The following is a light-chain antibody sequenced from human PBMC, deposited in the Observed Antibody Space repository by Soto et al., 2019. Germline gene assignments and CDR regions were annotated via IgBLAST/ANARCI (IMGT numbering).Light chain of an antibody. Sequence: DIVMSQSPVTLPVTPGEPASISCRSSQSLLNYKGYVYLDWYVQKPGQSPQLLIYLGSNRASGVLDRLSGSVSRTHFTLEISRVEAEGVGIYYWMQALQTPMTFGGGTRLDI. CDR1: QSLLNYKGYVY. CDR2: LGS. CDR3: MQALQTPMT. J-gene: IGKJ4*01. V-gene: IGKV2-28*01.